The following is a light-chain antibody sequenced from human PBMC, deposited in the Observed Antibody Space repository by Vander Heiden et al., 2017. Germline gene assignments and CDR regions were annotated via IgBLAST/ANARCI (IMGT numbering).Light chain of an antibody. CDR1: QSISSY. V-gene: IGKV1-39*01. J-gene: IGKJ2*01. CDR2: AAS. Sequence: DIQMTQSPSSLSASVGDRVTITCRASQSISSYLNWYQQKPGKAPKLLIYAASSLQSGVPSRFSGSGSGTDFTLTISRLQPEDFATYYCQQSDSTPYTFGPGTKIEIK. CDR3: QQSDSTPYT.